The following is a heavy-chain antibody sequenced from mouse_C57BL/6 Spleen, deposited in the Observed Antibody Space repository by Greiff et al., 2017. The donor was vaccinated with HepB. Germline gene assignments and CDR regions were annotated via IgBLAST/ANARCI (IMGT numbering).Heavy chain of an antibody. J-gene: IGHJ1*03. CDR2: ISYDGSN. V-gene: IGHV3-6*01. Sequence: EVKVEESGPGLVKPSQSLSLTCSVTGYSITSGYYWNWIRQFPGNKLEWMGYISYDGSNNYNPSLKNRISITRDTSKNQFFLKLNSVTTEDTATYYCARGAIHEDFDVWGTGTTVTVSS. CDR3: ARGAIHEDFDV. CDR1: GYSITSGYY.